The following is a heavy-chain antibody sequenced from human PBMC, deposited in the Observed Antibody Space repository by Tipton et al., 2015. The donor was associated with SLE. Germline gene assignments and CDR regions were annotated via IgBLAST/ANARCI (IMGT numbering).Heavy chain of an antibody. CDR2: VSYLGST. CDR1: GGFLGSMCYY. J-gene: IGHJ2*01. V-gene: IGHV4-39*07. Sequence: LRLSCSVSGGFLGSMCYYCGWIRQPPGQGLEWIGSVSYLGSTPYNATLESRVTISIDTSKKHFSLKLSSVTAADTAVYYCAREFLNPVTTVHYYFDLWGRGTLVTVSS. CDR3: AREFLNPVTTVHYYFDL. D-gene: IGHD4-11*01.